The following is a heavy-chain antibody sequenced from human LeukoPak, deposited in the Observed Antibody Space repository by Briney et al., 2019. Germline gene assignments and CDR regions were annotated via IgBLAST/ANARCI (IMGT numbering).Heavy chain of an antibody. V-gene: IGHV3-9*01. D-gene: IGHD3-9*01. Sequence: GGSLRLSCAASGFTFDDYAMHWVRQAPGKGLEWVSGISWNSGSIGYADSVEGRFTISRDNAKNSLYLQMNSLRAEDTALYYCAKAATYDWLPNYFDYWGQGTLVTVSS. CDR2: ISWNSGSI. CDR3: AKAATYDWLPNYFDY. J-gene: IGHJ4*02. CDR1: GFTFDDYA.